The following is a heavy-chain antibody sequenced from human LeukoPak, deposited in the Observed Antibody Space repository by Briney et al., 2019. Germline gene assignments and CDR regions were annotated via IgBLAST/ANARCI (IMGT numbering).Heavy chain of an antibody. CDR2: ISYDGSNK. Sequence: PGGSLRLSCAASGFTFSSYAMHWVRQAPGKGLEWVAVISYDGSNKYYADSVKGRFTISRDNSKNTLYLQMNSLRAEDTAVYYCARDLYAPIFGVVIMGYYYYGIDVWGQGTTVTVSS. CDR3: ARDLYAPIFGVVIMGYYYYGIDV. V-gene: IGHV3-30-3*01. J-gene: IGHJ6*02. D-gene: IGHD3-3*01. CDR1: GFTFSSYA.